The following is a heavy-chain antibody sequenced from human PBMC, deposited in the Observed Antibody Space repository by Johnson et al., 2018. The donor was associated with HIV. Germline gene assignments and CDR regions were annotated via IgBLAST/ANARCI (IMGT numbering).Heavy chain of an antibody. CDR3: AKVGERYYDSSGYDAFDI. J-gene: IGHJ3*02. D-gene: IGHD3-22*01. CDR1: GFTFSSYA. CDR2: ISGSGGST. Sequence: VQLVESGGGLVQPGGSLRLSCAASGFTFSSYAMSWVRQAPGKGLEWVSAISGSGGSTYYADSVKGRFTISQDNSKNTMYLQMNSLRAEDTAVYYCAKVGERYYDSSGYDAFDIWGQGTMVTVSS. V-gene: IGHV3-23*04.